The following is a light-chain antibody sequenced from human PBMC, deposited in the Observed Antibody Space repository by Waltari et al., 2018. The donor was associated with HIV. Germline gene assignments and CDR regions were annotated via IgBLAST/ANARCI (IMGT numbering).Light chain of an antibody. CDR2: LGS. Sequence: IVLTQSPLSLPVIPGEPASLSCRSSHSLLHSSGFNYLDWYLQKPGHSPQLLISLGSHRASGVSDRFSGGGSGTHFTLNLTRVEAEDVGVYFCMQSLQLPLTFGGGTKV. CDR1: HSLLHSSGFNY. J-gene: IGKJ4*01. V-gene: IGKV2-28*01. CDR3: MQSLQLPLT.